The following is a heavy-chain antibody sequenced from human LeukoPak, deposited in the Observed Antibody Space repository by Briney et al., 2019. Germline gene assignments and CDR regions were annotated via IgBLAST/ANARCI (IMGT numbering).Heavy chain of an antibody. CDR3: ARHYYDSSGYSYYFDY. J-gene: IGHJ4*02. CDR2: IYYSGST. CDR1: GGSISISSYY. D-gene: IGHD3-22*01. V-gene: IGHV4-39*01. Sequence: SETLSLTCTVSGGSISISSYYWGWIRQPPGKGLEWIGSIYYSGSTYYNPSLKSRVTISVDTSKNQFSLKLSSVTAADTAVYYCARHYYDSSGYSYYFDYWGQGTLVTVSS.